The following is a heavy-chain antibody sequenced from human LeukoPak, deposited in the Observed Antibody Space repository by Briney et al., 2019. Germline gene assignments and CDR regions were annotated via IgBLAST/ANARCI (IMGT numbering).Heavy chain of an antibody. CDR1: GFTFSSYS. CDR2: ISSSSSYI. J-gene: IGHJ4*02. CDR3: AGEGMGATFDY. Sequence: GGSLRLSCAASGFTFSSYSMNWVRQAPGKGLEWVSSISSSSSYIYYADSVKGRFTISRDKAKNSLYLQMNSLRAEDTAIYYCAGEGMGATFDYWGQGTLVTVSS. V-gene: IGHV3-21*01. D-gene: IGHD1-26*01.